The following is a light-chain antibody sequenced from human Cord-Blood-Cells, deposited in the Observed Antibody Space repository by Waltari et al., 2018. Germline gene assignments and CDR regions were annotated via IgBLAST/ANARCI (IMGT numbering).Light chain of an antibody. CDR2: DVS. V-gene: IGLV2-11*01. CDR1: SSDVGGYNY. Sequence: QSALTQTRSVSGSPGPSVSISCTGTSSDVGGYNYASWYQQHPGKAPKLMIYDVSKRPSGVPDRFSGSKSGNTASLTISGLQAEDEADYYCCSYAGSYTFVFGTGTKVTVL. J-gene: IGLJ1*01. CDR3: CSYAGSYTFV.